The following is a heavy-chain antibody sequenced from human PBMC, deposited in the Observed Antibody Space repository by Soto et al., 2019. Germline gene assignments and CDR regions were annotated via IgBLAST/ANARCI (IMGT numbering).Heavy chain of an antibody. J-gene: IGHJ3*02. CDR2: IYYSGST. V-gene: IGHV4-61*01. CDR1: GGSVSSGSYH. D-gene: IGHD1-26*01. Sequence: SQTMPLTWTVSGGSVSSGSYHWSWIRTPPGKGLEWIGYIYYSGSTNYNSSLESRVTISVDTSKNMFSLRLSSVTAADTAVYYCAGADSGNYYHGFQMWGQGKMVTVSS. CDR3: AGADSGNYYHGFQM.